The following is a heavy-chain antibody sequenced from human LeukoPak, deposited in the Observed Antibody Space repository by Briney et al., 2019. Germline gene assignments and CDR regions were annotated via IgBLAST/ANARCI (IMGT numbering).Heavy chain of an antibody. CDR2: IYPGDSDT. V-gene: IGHV5-51*01. CDR1: GYSFTSYC. CDR3: ARRYCSGGTCYYGMDV. Sequence: GESLKISCKGSGYSFTSYCIGWVRQMPRKRLEWLGSIYPGDSDTRYSPSFQGQVTISADKSISTAYLQWSSLKASDTAIYYCARRYCSGGTCYYGMDVWGQGTTVTVSS. J-gene: IGHJ6*02. D-gene: IGHD2-15*01.